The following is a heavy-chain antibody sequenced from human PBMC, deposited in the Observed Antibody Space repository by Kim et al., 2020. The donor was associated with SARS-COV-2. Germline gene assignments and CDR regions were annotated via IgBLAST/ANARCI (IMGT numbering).Heavy chain of an antibody. Sequence: GGSLRLSCTASGFIFSDYFMSWIRQAPGKGLEWVSSISGSGSNTKYADSVKGRFTISRDNAKNSLYLQLNSLRAEDTAVYYCVTDSYRVVLVAVVIGQVAETLFDPSGQGALVTVSS. CDR3: VTDSYRVVLVAVVIGQVAETLFDP. CDR1: GFIFSDYF. CDR2: ISGSGSNT. D-gene: IGHD3-3*01. J-gene: IGHJ5*02. V-gene: IGHV3-11*03.